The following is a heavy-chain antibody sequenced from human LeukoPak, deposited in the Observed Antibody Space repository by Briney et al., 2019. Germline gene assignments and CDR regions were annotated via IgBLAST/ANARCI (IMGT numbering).Heavy chain of an antibody. V-gene: IGHV1-2*02. CDR3: ASPSSSSWLNSFYMDV. CDR1: GYTFISYD. D-gene: IGHD6-13*01. J-gene: IGHJ6*03. CDR2: INPNSGGT. Sequence: GASVKVSCKASGYTFISYDINWVRQATGQGLEWMGWINPNSGGTNYAQKFQGRVTMTRDTSISTAYMELSRLRSDDTAVYYCASPSSSSWLNSFYMDVWGKGTTVTVSS.